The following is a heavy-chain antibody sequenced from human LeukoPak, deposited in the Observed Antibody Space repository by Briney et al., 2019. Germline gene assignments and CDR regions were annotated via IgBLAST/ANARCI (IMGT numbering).Heavy chain of an antibody. CDR2: INTKTGNP. V-gene: IGHV7-4-1*02. CDR3: ARRPYCTNGVCYGELGFDP. CDR1: GYTFTSNA. D-gene: IGHD2-8*01. Sequence: GASVKVSCKASGYTFTSNAMNWVRQAPGQGLEWMGWINTKTGNPTYAQGFTGRFVFSLDTSVNTAYLQISSLKAEDTAVYYCARRPYCTNGVCYGELGFDPWGQGTLVTVSS. J-gene: IGHJ5*02.